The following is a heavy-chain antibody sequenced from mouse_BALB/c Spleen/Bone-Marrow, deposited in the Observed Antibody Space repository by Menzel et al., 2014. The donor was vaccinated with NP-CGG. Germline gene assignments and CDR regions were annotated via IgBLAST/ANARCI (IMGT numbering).Heavy chain of an antibody. CDR2: IDPSASYT. CDR1: GYTFTSYW. D-gene: IGHD2-4*01. Sequence: VQLQQSGAELVKPGASVKLSCKASGYTFTSYWMHWVKQRPGQGLEWIGEIDPSASYTNYNHKFKGKATLTVDKSSSAAYEQLGNLASGNSAVYYCARGGSDCDGYWSFDVWGAGTTVTVSS. V-gene: IGHV1-69*02. CDR3: ARGGSDCDGYWSFDV. J-gene: IGHJ1*01.